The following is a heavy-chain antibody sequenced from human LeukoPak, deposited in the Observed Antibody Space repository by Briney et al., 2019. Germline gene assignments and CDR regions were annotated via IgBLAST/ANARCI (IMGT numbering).Heavy chain of an antibody. CDR2: ISYSGST. D-gene: IGHD1-26*01. CDR1: GGSISSYY. Sequence: PSETLTLTCTVSGGSISSYYWGWIRQPPGKGLEWITYISYSGSTNYNPSLKSRVTISVDTSKNQFSLKLSSVTAADTAVYYSASRVGATTFDYWGQGTLVTVSS. V-gene: IGHV4-59*08. J-gene: IGHJ4*02. CDR3: ASRVGATTFDY.